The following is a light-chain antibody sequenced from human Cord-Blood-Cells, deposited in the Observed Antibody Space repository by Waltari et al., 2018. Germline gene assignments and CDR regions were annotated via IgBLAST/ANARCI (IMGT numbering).Light chain of an antibody. CDR2: GAS. J-gene: IGKJ1*01. Sequence: EIVMTQSTATLSVSPGERATLSCRASQSVSSNLAWYQQKPGQAPRLLIYGASTRATVIPARFSGSGSGTEFTLTISSLQSEDFAVYYCQQYNNRRTFGQGTKVEIK. CDR1: QSVSSN. CDR3: QQYNNRRT. V-gene: IGKV3-15*01.